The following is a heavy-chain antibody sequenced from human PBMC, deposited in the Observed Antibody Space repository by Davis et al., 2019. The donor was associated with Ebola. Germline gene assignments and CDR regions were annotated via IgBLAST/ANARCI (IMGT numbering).Heavy chain of an antibody. V-gene: IGHV3-30*02. J-gene: IGHJ4*02. CDR2: MRYDGSRQ. D-gene: IGHD1-26*01. CDR3: ARDTWYSGDDNGGD. CDR1: GFIFSNYG. Sequence: GESLKISCAASGFIFSNYGMHWVRQAPGKGLEWVALMRYDGSRQYYADSVKGRFTVSRDNSRNILYLQMNSLRAEDTAVYYCARDTWYSGDDNGGDWGQGTLVTVSS.